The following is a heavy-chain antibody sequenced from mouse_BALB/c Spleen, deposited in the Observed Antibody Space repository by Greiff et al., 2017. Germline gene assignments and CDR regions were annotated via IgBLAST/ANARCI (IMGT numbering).Heavy chain of an antibody. J-gene: IGHJ2*01. Sequence: EVKLVESGGDLVKPGGSLKLSCAASGFTFSSYGMSWVRQTPDKRLEWVATISSGGSYTYYPDSVKGRFTISRDNAKNTLYLQMSSLKSEDTAMYYCARHWTGTLDYWGQGTTLTVSS. CDR3: ARHWTGTLDY. V-gene: IGHV5-6*01. D-gene: IGHD3-3*01. CDR2: ISSGGSYT. CDR1: GFTFSSYG.